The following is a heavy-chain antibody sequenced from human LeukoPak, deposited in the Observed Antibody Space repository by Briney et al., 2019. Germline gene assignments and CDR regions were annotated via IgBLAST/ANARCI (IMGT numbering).Heavy chain of an antibody. J-gene: IGHJ4*02. V-gene: IGHV4-61*02. CDR1: GGSISSGSYY. CDR3: AVGISGYRDY. D-gene: IGHD3-22*01. Sequence: SQTLSLTCTVSGGSISSGSYYWSWIRQPVGKGLEWIGRIYTSGSTNYNPSLKSRVTISVDTSKNQFSLKLSSVTAADTAVYYCAVGISGYRDYWGQGTLVTVSS. CDR2: IYTSGST.